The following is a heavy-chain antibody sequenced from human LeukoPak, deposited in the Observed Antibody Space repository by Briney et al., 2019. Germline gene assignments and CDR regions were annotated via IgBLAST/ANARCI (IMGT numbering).Heavy chain of an antibody. CDR2: ISGSGGST. V-gene: IGHV3-23*01. CDR3: AKDPSYDFWSGYCMGMDV. Sequence: PGGSLRLSCAASGFTFSSYAMSWVRQAPGKGLEWVSAISGSGGSTYYADSVKGRFTISRDNSKNTLYLQMNSLRAEDTAVYYCAKDPSYDFWSGYCMGMDVWGKGTTVTVSS. J-gene: IGHJ6*03. D-gene: IGHD3-3*01. CDR1: GFTFSSYA.